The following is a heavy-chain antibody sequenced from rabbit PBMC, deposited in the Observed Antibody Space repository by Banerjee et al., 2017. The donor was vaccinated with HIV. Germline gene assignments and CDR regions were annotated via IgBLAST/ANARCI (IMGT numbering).Heavy chain of an antibody. V-gene: IGHV1S45*01. D-gene: IGHD6-1*01. Sequence: QEQLEESGGGLVQPEGSLTLTCTASGFDFSSNAMCWVRQAPGKGLEWIGCIDTSRSTTWYASWVNGRFTISKTSSTTVTLQMTSLTAADTATYFCARPYSGYAYAINSWGPGTLVTVS. CDR2: IDTSRSTT. CDR3: ARPYSGYAYAINS. CDR1: GFDFSSNA. J-gene: IGHJ4*01.